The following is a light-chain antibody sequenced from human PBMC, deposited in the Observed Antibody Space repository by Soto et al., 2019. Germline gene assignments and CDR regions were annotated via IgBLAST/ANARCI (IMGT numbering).Light chain of an antibody. CDR2: AAS. V-gene: IGKV1-39*01. Sequence: DIQMTQSPSSLSTSVGDRVTITCRASQSISSYLNWYKQKPGKAPTLLIYAASSLKSGVPARFSGSGSGTDFTLTISSLQPEEFATYYCQQSYNTQYTFGQGTKLEIK. CDR1: QSISSY. CDR3: QQSYNTQYT. J-gene: IGKJ2*01.